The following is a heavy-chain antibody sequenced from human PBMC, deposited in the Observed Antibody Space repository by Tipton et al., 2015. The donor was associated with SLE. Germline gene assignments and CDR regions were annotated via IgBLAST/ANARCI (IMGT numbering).Heavy chain of an antibody. CDR2: INHSGST. Sequence: TLSLTCAVCGGSFSDYYWSWIRQPPGKGLEWIGEINHSGSTFYNPSLKSRVTISVDKSKNQFSLKLSSVTAADTAVYYCARGDGYNFDYWGQGTLVTVSS. V-gene: IGHV4-34*01. J-gene: IGHJ4*02. D-gene: IGHD5-24*01. CDR1: GGSFSDYY. CDR3: ARGDGYNFDY.